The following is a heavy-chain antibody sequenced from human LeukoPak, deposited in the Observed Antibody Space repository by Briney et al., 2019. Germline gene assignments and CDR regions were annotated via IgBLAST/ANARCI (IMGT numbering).Heavy chain of an antibody. Sequence: GGSLRLSCAASGFNFRTYGMHWVRQAPGKGLEWVAFIRYDAANQYYADSVKGRFTISRDNSKNTLYLQMDSLRSEDTAIYHCAKDIAVSDSYFDYWGQGTLVTVSS. D-gene: IGHD6-19*01. CDR3: AKDIAVSDSYFDY. V-gene: IGHV3-30*02. CDR2: IRYDAANQ. CDR1: GFNFRTYG. J-gene: IGHJ4*02.